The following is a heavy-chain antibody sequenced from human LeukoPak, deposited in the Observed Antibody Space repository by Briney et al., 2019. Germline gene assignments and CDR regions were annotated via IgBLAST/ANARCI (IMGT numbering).Heavy chain of an antibody. D-gene: IGHD6-19*01. Sequence: SETLSLTCTVSGGSISSYYWSWIRQPAGKGLEWIGRIYTSGSTNYNPSLKSRVTMSVDTSKNQFSLKLSSVTAADTAVYYCARDLVSSGWPYYYGMDVWGQGTTVTVSS. CDR3: ARDLVSSGWPYYYGMDV. CDR1: GGSISSYY. V-gene: IGHV4-4*07. J-gene: IGHJ6*02. CDR2: IYTSGST.